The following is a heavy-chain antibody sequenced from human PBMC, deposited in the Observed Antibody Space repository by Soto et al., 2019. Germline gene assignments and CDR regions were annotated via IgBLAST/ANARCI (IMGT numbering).Heavy chain of an antibody. Sequence: PGGALRLSWAASRLTFSRYWLTLVRQARGEGLEWVANIKPDGGEKHYVDFVKGRFTISRDNAKNSLNLQMNSLSAEETAEYSCARSGDSGWYWAYWGQGTLVTVAS. CDR3: ARSGDSGWYWAY. CDR2: IKPDGGEK. J-gene: IGHJ4*02. D-gene: IGHD6-19*01. V-gene: IGHV3-7*01. CDR1: RLTFSRYW.